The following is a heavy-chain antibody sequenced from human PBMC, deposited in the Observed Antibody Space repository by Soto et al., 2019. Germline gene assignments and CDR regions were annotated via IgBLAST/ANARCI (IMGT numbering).Heavy chain of an antibody. CDR1: GGSFSGYY. CDR2: INHSGST. J-gene: IGHJ4*02. V-gene: IGHV4-34*01. D-gene: IGHD2-2*03. Sequence: QVQLQQWGAGLLKPSETLSLTCAVYGGSFSGYYWSWIRQPPGKGLEWIGEINHSGSTNYNPSLKSRVTMSVDTSKNQFSLKLSSVTAADTAVYYCARARGLDIVVVPAAAHYFDYWGQGTLVTVSS. CDR3: ARARGLDIVVVPAAAHYFDY.